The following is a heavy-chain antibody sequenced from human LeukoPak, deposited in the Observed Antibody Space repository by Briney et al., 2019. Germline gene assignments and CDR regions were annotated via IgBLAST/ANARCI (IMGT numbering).Heavy chain of an antibody. D-gene: IGHD3-3*01. V-gene: IGHV4-59*01. CDR1: GGSISSYY. CDR2: IYYSGST. CDR3: ARSELGSGYYWAPSFDY. J-gene: IGHJ4*02. Sequence: SETLSLTCTVSGGSISSYYWSWIRQPPGKGLEWIGYIYYSGSTNYNPSLKSRVTISVDTSKNQFSLKLSSVTAADTAVYYCARSELGSGYYWAPSFDYWGQGTLVTVSS.